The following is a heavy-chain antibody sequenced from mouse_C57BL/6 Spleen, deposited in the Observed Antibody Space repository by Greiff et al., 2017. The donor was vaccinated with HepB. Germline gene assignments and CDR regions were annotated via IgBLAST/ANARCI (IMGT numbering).Heavy chain of an antibody. CDR3: TRDRGSSPYYFDY. CDR2: ISSGGDYI. Sequence: EVKLMESGEGLVKPGGSLKLSCAASGFTFSSYAMSWVRQTPEKRLEWVAYISSGGDYIYYADTVKGRFTISRDNARNTLYLQMSSLKSEDTAMYYCTRDRGSSPYYFDYWGQGTTLTVSS. CDR1: GFTFSSYA. D-gene: IGHD1-1*01. J-gene: IGHJ2*01. V-gene: IGHV5-9-1*02.